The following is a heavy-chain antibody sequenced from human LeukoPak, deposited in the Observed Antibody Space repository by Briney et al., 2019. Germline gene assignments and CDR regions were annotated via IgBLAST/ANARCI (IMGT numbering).Heavy chain of an antibody. J-gene: IGHJ4*02. CDR2: VSGSGRNT. CDR3: AKHEGNAVAGRYSDH. V-gene: IGHV3-23*01. Sequence: PGGSLRLSCAASGFTFSSYSMNWVRQAPGKGLEWVSTVSGSGRNTYYADSVQGRFTISRDNSKNALFLQMNSLRAKDTANYYCAKHEGNAVAGRYSDHWGQGTLVTVSS. CDR1: GFTFSSYS. D-gene: IGHD6-19*01.